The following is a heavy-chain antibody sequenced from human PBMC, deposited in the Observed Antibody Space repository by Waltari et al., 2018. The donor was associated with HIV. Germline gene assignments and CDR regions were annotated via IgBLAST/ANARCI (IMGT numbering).Heavy chain of an antibody. D-gene: IGHD3-22*01. CDR1: GDSILSGSYY. V-gene: IGHV4-61*02. CDR2: IYTSGST. CDR3: ARKGRDFYDSSGFYLY. J-gene: IGHJ4*02. Sequence: QVQLQESGPGLVKPSQTLSLTCTVSGDSILSGSYYWTWIRQSAGKGLEWIGRIYTSGSTKYNPSLKSRVTMSIDTSKNQFSLKLISLTAADTAVYYCARKGRDFYDSSGFYLYWGQGTLVAVSS.